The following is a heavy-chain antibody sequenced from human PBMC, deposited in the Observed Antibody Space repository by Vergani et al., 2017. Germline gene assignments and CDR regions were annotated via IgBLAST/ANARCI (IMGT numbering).Heavy chain of an antibody. CDR2: ISYDGSNK. V-gene: IGHV3-30*01. J-gene: IGHJ6*02. D-gene: IGHD3-22*01. CDR1: GFTFSSYA. Sequence: QVQLVESGGGVVQPGRSLRLSCAASGFTFSSYAMHWVRQAPGKGLEWVAVISYDGSNKYYADSVKGRFTISRDNSKNTLYLQMNSLRAEDTVVYYCARDRITMIVVVSSVDGMDVWGQGTTVTVSS. CDR3: ARDRITMIVVVSSVDGMDV.